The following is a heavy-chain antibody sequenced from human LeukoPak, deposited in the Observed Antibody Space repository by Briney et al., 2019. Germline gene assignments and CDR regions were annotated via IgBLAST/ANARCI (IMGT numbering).Heavy chain of an antibody. D-gene: IGHD3-10*01. J-gene: IGHJ4*02. Sequence: GGSLRLSCAASGFTFNIYWMSWVRQTPGKGLEWVANINQDGSEKYYVDSVKGRFTISRDNSKNTLYLQMNSLRAEDTAVYYCAKGMVRGVILKGFDYWGQGTLVTVSS. CDR3: AKGMVRGVILKGFDY. V-gene: IGHV3-7*03. CDR1: GFTFNIYW. CDR2: INQDGSEK.